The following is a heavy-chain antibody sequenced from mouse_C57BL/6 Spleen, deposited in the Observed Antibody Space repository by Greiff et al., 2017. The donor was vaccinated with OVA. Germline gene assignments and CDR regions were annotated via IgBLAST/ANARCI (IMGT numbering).Heavy chain of an antibody. CDR1: GYTFTSYW. D-gene: IGHD1-1*01. Sequence: QVQLKQPGAELVRPGTSVKLSCKASGYTFTSYWMHWVKQRPGQGLEWIGVIDPSDSYTNYNQKFKGKATLTVDTSSSTAYMQLSSLTSEDSAVYYCARWGYGSSFSYWYFDVWGTGTTVTVSS. CDR3: ARWGYGSSFSYWYFDV. V-gene: IGHV1-59*01. J-gene: IGHJ1*03. CDR2: IDPSDSYT.